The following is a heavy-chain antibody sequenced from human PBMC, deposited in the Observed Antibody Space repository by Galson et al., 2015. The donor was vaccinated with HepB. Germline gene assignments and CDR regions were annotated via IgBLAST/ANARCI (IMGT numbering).Heavy chain of an antibody. J-gene: IGHJ4*02. Sequence: SLRLSCAASGFTFSSYAMSWVRQAPGKGLEWVSAISGSGGSTYYADSVKGRFTISRDNSKNTLYLQMNSLRAEDTAVYYCAKIGGDGGSGSFHARRDDYWGQGTLVTVSS. CDR1: GFTFSSYA. V-gene: IGHV3-23*01. D-gene: IGHD3-10*01. CDR2: ISGSGGST. CDR3: AKIGGDGGSGSFHARRDDY.